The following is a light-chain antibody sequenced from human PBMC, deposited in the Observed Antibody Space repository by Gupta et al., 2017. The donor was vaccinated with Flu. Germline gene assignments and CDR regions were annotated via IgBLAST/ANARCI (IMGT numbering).Light chain of an antibody. J-gene: IGLJ1*01. CDR2: KDS. CDR3: QSEDSRATEV. V-gene: IGLV3-25*02. Sequence: SYELTQPPSVSVSPGQTARITCSGDALPKQYAYWYQQRPGQAPVLVIYKDSERPSGIPERFAGNSSGTTVKLTTSGVQADDEAYYYCQSEDSRATEVFGTGTNVTVL. CDR1: ALPKQY.